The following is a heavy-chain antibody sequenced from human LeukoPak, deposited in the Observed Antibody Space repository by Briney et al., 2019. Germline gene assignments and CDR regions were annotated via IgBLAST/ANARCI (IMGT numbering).Heavy chain of an antibody. CDR1: GFTLSSYW. V-gene: IGHV3-74*01. Sequence: GGSLRLSCAASGFTLSSYWIHWVRQAPGQGLVWVSRINTDGSTTTYADSVKGRFTISRDNAKNTVYLQMNSLRPEDTAVYYCARPPGSWYFDYWGQGTLVTVSS. CDR3: ARPPGSWYFDY. J-gene: IGHJ4*02. CDR2: INTDGSTT. D-gene: IGHD6-13*01.